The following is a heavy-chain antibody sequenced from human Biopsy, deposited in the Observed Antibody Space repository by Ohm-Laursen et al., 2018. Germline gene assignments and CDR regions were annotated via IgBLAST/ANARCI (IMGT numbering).Heavy chain of an antibody. D-gene: IGHD6-19*01. CDR2: ISYSRVT. CDR3: AKHGSGWTGDDAFHI. J-gene: IGHJ3*02. CDR1: GGSISSSS. Sequence: GTLSLTCTVSGGSISSSSWSWIRQAPGKGLEWIGYISYSRVTNYNPSLKSRITISVDTSKNQFSLKLTSVTAADTAVYYCAKHGSGWTGDDAFHIWGQGTMVTVSS. V-gene: IGHV4-59*08.